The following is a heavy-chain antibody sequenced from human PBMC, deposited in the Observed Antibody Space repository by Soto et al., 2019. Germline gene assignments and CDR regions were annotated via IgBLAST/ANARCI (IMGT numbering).Heavy chain of an antibody. V-gene: IGHV3-73*02. CDR3: ISHSPEDMIRT. CDR2: SRNKANSYAT. J-gene: IGHJ4*02. Sequence: EVQLVESGGGLVQPGGSLKLSCAASGFTFSGSSVQWVRQASGQGLEWVGRSRNKANSYATAYAASVRGRFTISRDESKNTAFLQMNRLNTEDTAVYYCISHSPEDMIRTWGQGTLVTVSS. CDR1: GFTFSGSS. D-gene: IGHD2-15*01.